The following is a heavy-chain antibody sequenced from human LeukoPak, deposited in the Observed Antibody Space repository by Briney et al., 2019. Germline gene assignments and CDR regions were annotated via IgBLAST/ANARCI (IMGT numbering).Heavy chain of an antibody. J-gene: IGHJ4*02. CDR1: GFTVSSYE. CDR2: ISGSSSNV. D-gene: IGHD5-18*01. V-gene: IGHV3-48*03. Sequence: GGSLRLSCAASGFTVSSYEMNWVRQSPGKGLEWISAISGSSSNVHYAASVRGRFTISRDNAENSLYLQLNTMRAEDTAVYYCARGFRDTAMFLDYWGQGTLVTVSS. CDR3: ARGFRDTAMFLDY.